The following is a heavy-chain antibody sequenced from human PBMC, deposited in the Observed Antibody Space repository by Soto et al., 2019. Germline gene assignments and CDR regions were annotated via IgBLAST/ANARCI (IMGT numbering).Heavy chain of an antibody. CDR3: ARGHCSSTSCQKPYGMDV. D-gene: IGHD2-2*01. V-gene: IGHV1-2*04. Sequence: QVQLVQSGAEVKKPGASVKVSCKASGYTFTGYYMHWVRQAPGQGLEWMGWINPNSGGTNYAQKIQGWVTMTRDTSISTAYMELSRLRSDDTAVYYCARGHCSSTSCQKPYGMDVWGQGTTVTVSS. CDR2: INPNSGGT. CDR1: GYTFTGYY. J-gene: IGHJ6*02.